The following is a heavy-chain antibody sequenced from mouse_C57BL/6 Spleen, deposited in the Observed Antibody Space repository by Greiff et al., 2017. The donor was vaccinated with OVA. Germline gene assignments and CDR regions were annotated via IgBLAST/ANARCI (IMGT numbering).Heavy chain of an antibody. CDR1: GYAFSSYW. V-gene: IGHV1-80*01. J-gene: IGHJ2*01. CDR2: IYPGDGDT. CDR3: ARFGDGYPQN. D-gene: IGHD2-3*01. Sequence: LVESGAELVKPGASVKISCKASGYAFSSYWMNWVKQRPGKGLEWIGQIYPGDGDTNYNGKFKGKATLTADKSSSTAYMQLSSLTSEDSAVYFCARFGDGYPQNWGQGTTLTVSS.